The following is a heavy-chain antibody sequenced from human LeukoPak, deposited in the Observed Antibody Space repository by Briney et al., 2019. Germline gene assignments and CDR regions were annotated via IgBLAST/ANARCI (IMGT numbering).Heavy chain of an antibody. J-gene: IGHJ4*02. V-gene: IGHV1-2*02. D-gene: IGHD4-23*01. CDR2: INPNSGGT. CDR1: GYTFTGYY. Sequence: ASVKVSCKASGYTFTGYYMHWVRQAPGQGLEWMGWINPNSGGTNYAQKVQGRVTMTRDTSISTAYMERSRLRSDDTAVYYCARELRRGYGGNSGYWGQGTLVTVSS. CDR3: ARELRRGYGGNSGY.